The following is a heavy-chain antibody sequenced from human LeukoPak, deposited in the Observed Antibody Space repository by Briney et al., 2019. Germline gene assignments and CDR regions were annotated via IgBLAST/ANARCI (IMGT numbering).Heavy chain of an antibody. J-gene: IGHJ4*02. CDR3: ARDLGSALVD. CDR1: GFTFNNYG. CDR2: ISFDGYSQ. D-gene: IGHD6-19*01. Sequence: GGSLRLSCAASGFTFNNYGMHWVRQAPGKGLEWVALISFDGYSQGYTDSVKGRFNISRDNSRNTLYLQMTRLRPRDTAVYYCARDLGSALVDWGQGTLVTVSS. V-gene: IGHV3-30*03.